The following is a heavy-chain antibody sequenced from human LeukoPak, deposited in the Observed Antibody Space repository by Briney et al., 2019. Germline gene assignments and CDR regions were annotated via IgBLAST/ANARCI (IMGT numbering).Heavy chain of an antibody. CDR1: GGTFSSYA. CDR3: ARDRSSNLTKKYDFWSGYYRGYYYYYMDV. V-gene: IGHV1-69*05. D-gene: IGHD3-3*01. J-gene: IGHJ6*03. Sequence: SVKVSCKASGGTFSSYAISWVRQAPGQGLEWMGGIIPIFGTANYAQTFQGRVTITTDESTSTAYMELSSLRSEDTAVYYCARDRSSNLTKKYDFWSGYYRGYYYYYMDVWGKGTTVTVSS. CDR2: IIPIFGTA.